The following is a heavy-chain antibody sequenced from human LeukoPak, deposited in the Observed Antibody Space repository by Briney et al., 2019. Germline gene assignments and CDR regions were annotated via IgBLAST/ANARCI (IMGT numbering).Heavy chain of an antibody. J-gene: IGHJ4*02. D-gene: IGHD6-13*01. Sequence: SETLSLTCTVSGGSISSYYWSWIRQPAGKGLEWIGRIYTSGSTNYNPSLKSRVTMSVDTSKNQFSLKLSSVTAADTAVYYCATLRAAAGTDYFDYWGQGTLVTVSS. V-gene: IGHV4-4*07. CDR3: ATLRAAAGTDYFDY. CDR2: IYTSGST. CDR1: GGSISSYY.